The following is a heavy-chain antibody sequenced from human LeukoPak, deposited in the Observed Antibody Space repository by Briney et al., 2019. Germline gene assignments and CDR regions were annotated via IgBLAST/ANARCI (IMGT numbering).Heavy chain of an antibody. CDR3: ARRAGAYSHPYDY. D-gene: IGHD4/OR15-4a*01. Sequence: GGSLRLSCVASGFTFSNYDMNWVRQAPGKGLEWVSFISSSSSYIYYADSVKGRFTISRDNSKNTLYLQMNSLRAEDTAVYYCARRAGAYSHPYDYWGQGTLVTVSS. J-gene: IGHJ4*02. V-gene: IGHV3-21*04. CDR1: GFTFSNYD. CDR2: ISSSSSYI.